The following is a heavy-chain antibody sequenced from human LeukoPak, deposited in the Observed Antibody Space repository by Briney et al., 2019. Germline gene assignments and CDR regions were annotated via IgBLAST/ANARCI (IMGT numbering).Heavy chain of an antibody. CDR2: ISSSGSTI. J-gene: IGHJ4*02. Sequence: GGSLRLSCAASGFTFSDYYMSWIRQAPGKGLEWVSYISSSGSTIYYADSVKGRFTISRDNAKNSLCLQMNSLRAEDTAVYYCARDGHYDILTGLFDYWGQGTLVTVSS. CDR1: GFTFSDYY. V-gene: IGHV3-11*01. D-gene: IGHD3-9*01. CDR3: ARDGHYDILTGLFDY.